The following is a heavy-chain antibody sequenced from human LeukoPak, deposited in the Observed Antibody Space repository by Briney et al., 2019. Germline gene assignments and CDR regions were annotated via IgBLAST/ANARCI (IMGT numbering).Heavy chain of an antibody. J-gene: IGHJ6*02. CDR2: ISSSSSNI. Sequence: KPGGSLTPSCAASGFTFSSYSMTWLRQAPGKGLEGVSSISSSSSNIYYANSVKGRFTISRDNAKNSLYLQMNSLRAEDTAVYYCARGNVDTGGMDVWGQGTTVTVSS. CDR1: GFTFSSYS. D-gene: IGHD5-18*01. CDR3: ARGNVDTGGMDV. V-gene: IGHV3-21*01.